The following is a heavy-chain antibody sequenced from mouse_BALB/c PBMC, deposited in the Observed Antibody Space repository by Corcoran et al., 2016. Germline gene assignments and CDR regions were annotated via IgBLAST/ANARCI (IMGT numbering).Heavy chain of an antibody. V-gene: IGHV1-9*01. CDR1: GYTFSSYW. J-gene: IGHJ4*01. CDR2: ILPGSGST. D-gene: IGHD2-3*01. Sequence: QVQLQQSGAELMKPGASVKISCKATGYTFSSYWIEWVKQRPGHGLEWIGEILPGSGSTNYNEKFKGKATFTADTSSNTAYMQLSSLTSEDSAVYYCARWLLRFHAMDYWGQGTSVTVSS. CDR3: ARWLLRFHAMDY.